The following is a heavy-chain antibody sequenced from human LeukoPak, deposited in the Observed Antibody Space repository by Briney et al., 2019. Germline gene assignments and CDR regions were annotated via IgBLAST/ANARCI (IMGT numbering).Heavy chain of an antibody. D-gene: IGHD5-24*01. CDR3: AKDPGRDGYNYAFDI. CDR1: GFTFSSYA. Sequence: GGSLRLSCAASGFTFSSYAMSWVRQAPGKGLEWVSAISGSGGSTYYADSVKGRFTISRDNSKNTLYLQMNSLRAEDTAVYYRAKDPGRDGYNYAFDIWGQGTMVTVSS. V-gene: IGHV3-23*01. J-gene: IGHJ3*02. CDR2: ISGSGGST.